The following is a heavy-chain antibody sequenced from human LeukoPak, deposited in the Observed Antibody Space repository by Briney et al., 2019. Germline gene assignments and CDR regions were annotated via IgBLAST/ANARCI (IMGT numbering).Heavy chain of an antibody. V-gene: IGHV1-2*06. D-gene: IGHD3-10*01. CDR1: GYTFTGCY. J-gene: IGHJ4*02. CDR2: INPNSGGT. Sequence: ASVKVSCKASGYTFTGCYMHWVRQAPGQGLECIGRINPNSGGTNYAQKFQGRVTMTRDTSISTAHTELSRPRSEDPAVYYSARDDSDMVRGVISDYWGQGTLLTVSS. CDR3: ARDDSDMVRGVISDY.